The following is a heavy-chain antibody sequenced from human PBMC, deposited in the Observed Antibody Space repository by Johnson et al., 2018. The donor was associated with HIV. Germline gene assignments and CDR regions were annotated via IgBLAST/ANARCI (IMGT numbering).Heavy chain of an antibody. D-gene: IGHD2-2*01. CDR1: GFTFSSYW. Sequence: VQLVESGGGVARPGGPLRLSCAASGFTFSSYWMSWVRQAPGKGLEWVANIKQDGSEKYYVDSVKGRFTISRDNAKNSLYLQMNSLRAEDTAVYYCARGDIVVVPAATRAQDAFDIWGQGTMVTVSS. CDR2: IKQDGSEK. J-gene: IGHJ3*02. CDR3: ARGDIVVVPAATRAQDAFDI. V-gene: IGHV3-7*01.